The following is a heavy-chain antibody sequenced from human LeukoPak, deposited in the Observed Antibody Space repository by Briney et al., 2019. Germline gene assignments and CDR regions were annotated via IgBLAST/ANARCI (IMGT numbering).Heavy chain of an antibody. CDR1: ADSISLYY. CDR3: ARGGCFSTTWHFDY. Sequence: SETLSLTCTVAADSISLYYWSWIRQPPGKGLEWIGYINYTGGTKSNPFLKSRVTISVETSKKQFSLNLSSVTAAATAGNYVARGGCFSTTWHFDYWGQGILVTVSS. CDR2: INYTGGT. D-gene: IGHD2-15*01. J-gene: IGHJ4*02. V-gene: IGHV4-59*01.